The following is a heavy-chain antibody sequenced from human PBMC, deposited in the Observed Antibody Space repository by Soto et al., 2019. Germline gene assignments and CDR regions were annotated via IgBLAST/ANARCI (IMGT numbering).Heavy chain of an antibody. Sequence: QVQLVESGGGVVQPGRSLRLSCAASGFTFSSYGMHWVRQAPGKGLEWVAVIXYDGSNKYYADSVKGRFTISRDNSKXXXXXXXXXXXXXXXXXXXXXXXXXXXXXXXXXXXFNWFDPWGQGTLVTVSS. CDR1: GFTFSSYG. CDR2: IXYDGSNK. J-gene: IGHJ5*02. V-gene: IGHV3-33*01. CDR3: XXXXXXXXXXXXXXXFNWFDP.